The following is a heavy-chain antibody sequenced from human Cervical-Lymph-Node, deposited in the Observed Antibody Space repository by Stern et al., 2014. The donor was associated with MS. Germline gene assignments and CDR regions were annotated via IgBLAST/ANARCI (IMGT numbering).Heavy chain of an antibody. Sequence: QDQLVQSEAEVTKPGSSVKVSCKASGGTFSKFPSSWVRQAPGHVLEWMGGVFTVFGTPTYAQEFRGRVTITADVSTSTVYMELSSLRSDDTAVYYCALSSETSDRWYSLGYDLWGQGTLVTVSS. CDR2: VFTVFGTP. V-gene: IGHV1-69*12. D-gene: IGHD6-13*01. CDR1: GGTFSKFP. CDR3: ALSSETSDRWYSLGYDL. J-gene: IGHJ5*02.